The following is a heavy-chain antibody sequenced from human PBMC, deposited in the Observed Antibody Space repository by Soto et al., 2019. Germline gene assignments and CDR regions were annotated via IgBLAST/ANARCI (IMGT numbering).Heavy chain of an antibody. Sequence: EVQLLESGGGLVQPGGSLRLSCAASGFTFSSYGMSWVRQAPGKGLEWVSGIGDSGGFTYYTDSVKGRFTISRDNSKDTRYLQMNSLRAEDTAIYYCAKSPPTHMEWFLWWGQGTLVTVSS. CDR2: IGDSGGFT. D-gene: IGHD3-3*01. CDR3: AKSPPTHMEWFLW. CDR1: GFTFSSYG. J-gene: IGHJ4*02. V-gene: IGHV3-23*01.